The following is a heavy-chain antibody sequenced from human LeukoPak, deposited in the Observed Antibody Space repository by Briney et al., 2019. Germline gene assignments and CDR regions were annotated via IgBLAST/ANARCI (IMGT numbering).Heavy chain of an antibody. CDR1: GGSISSYY. Sequence: PSETLSLPCTVSGGSISSYYWSWLRQPPGKGLEWIGYIYFSGNTNSNPSLTRRFTISVDTSKNQFSLKLSSVTAADTAVYYCARHYYYVSSGLFHYWGQGTLVTVSS. D-gene: IGHD3-22*01. J-gene: IGHJ4*02. V-gene: IGHV4-59*01. CDR2: IYFSGNT. CDR3: ARHYYYVSSGLFHY.